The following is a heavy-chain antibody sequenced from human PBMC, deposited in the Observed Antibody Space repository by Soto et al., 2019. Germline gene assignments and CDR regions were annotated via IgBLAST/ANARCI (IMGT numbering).Heavy chain of an antibody. V-gene: IGHV4-34*01. CDR2: INHNTNT. CDR3: ARGVRLFRGGFDP. D-gene: IGHD2-15*01. J-gene: IGHJ5*02. Sequence: QVHLQQWGAGLLKPSETLSLTCAVYGGSFSDTYWNWFRQPPGKGLEWMGEINHNTNTIYNPSLTCRVNISVDTSKNHFSLKLTSVTAADTAVYYWARGVRLFRGGFDPWGQGTLVTVSS. CDR1: GGSFSDTY.